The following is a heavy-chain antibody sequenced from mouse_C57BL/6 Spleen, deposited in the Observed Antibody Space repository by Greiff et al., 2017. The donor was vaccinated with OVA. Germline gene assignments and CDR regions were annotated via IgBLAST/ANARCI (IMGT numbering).Heavy chain of an antibody. CDR2: INYDGSST. J-gene: IGHJ1*03. CDR1: GFTFSDYY. Sequence: EVMLVESEGGLVQPGSSMKLSCTASGFTFSDYYMAWVRQVPEKGLEWVANINYDGSSTYYLDSLKSRFIISRDNAKNILYLQMSSLKSEDTATYYCARLHYYGSSYWYFDVWGTGTTVTVSS. D-gene: IGHD1-1*01. CDR3: ARLHYYGSSYWYFDV. V-gene: IGHV5-16*01.